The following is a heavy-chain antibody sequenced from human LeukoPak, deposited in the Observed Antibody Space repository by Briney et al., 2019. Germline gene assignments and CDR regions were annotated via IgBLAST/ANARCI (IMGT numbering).Heavy chain of an antibody. J-gene: IGHJ3*02. D-gene: IGHD6-19*01. CDR3: AREGHSSGWTDHGAFDI. CDR1: GGTFSSYA. V-gene: IGHV1-69*01. Sequence: GASVKVSCKASGGTFSSYAISWVRQAPGQGLEWMGGIIPIFGTANYAQKFQGRVTITADESTSTAYMELSSLRSGDTAVYYCAREGHSSGWTDHGAFDIWGQGTMVTVSS. CDR2: IIPIFGTA.